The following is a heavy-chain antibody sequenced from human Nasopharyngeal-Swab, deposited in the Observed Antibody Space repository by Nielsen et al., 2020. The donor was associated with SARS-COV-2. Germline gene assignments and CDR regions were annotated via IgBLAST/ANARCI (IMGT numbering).Heavy chain of an antibody. Sequence: GGSLRLSCAASGFNFASFAMTWVRQAPGKGLDWVSTIGTSDDTYYTDSVKGRFAISRDNSKNKVYLQMDSLRPDDTALYYCAKTFLIAPRTYDYWGQATLVTVSS. CDR2: IGTSDDT. CDR3: AKTFLIAPRTYDY. CDR1: GFNFASFA. V-gene: IGHV3-23*01. J-gene: IGHJ4*02. D-gene: IGHD2/OR15-2a*01.